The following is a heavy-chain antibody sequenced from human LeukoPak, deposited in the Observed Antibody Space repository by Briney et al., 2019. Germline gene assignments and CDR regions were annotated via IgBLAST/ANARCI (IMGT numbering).Heavy chain of an antibody. V-gene: IGHV4-59*12. CDR1: GGSISSYS. CDR3: ARGGGGYDY. J-gene: IGHJ4*02. Sequence: SETLSLTCTVSGGSISSYSWSWIRQPPGKGLEWIGYTYYSGSTNYNPSLKSRVTISVDTSKNQFSLKLSSVTAAGTAVYYCARGGGGYDYWGQGTLVTVSS. D-gene: IGHD5-12*01. CDR2: TYYSGST.